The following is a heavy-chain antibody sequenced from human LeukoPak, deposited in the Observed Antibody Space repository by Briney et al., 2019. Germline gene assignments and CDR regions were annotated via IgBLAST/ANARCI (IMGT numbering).Heavy chain of an antibody. CDR1: GFTFSSYW. V-gene: IGHV3-7*01. J-gene: IGHJ1*01. CDR3: AGEGLPTVIHEEYFQH. D-gene: IGHD4-17*01. CDR2: IKQDGSEK. Sequence: PGGSLRLSCAASGFTFSSYWMSWVRQAPGKGLEWVANIKQDGSEKYYVDSVKGRFTISRDNAKNSLYLQMNSLRAEDTAVCYCAGEGLPTVIHEEYFQHWGQGTLVTVSS.